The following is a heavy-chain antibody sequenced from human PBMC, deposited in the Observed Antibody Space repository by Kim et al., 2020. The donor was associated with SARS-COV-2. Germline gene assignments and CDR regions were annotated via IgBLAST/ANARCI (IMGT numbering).Heavy chain of an antibody. CDR2: THNGGNT. Sequence: GGSLRLSCAASGFNVTDNFIHWVRQAPGKGLEWVSITHNGGNTYYSDSVKGRFSISRDNIKNTVYLQMTSLRADDTAGYFCAKDRSGLLLDYAMDVWGQG. J-gene: IGHJ6*01. V-gene: IGHV3-66*01. D-gene: IGHD6-19*01. CDR1: GFNVTDNF. CDR3: AKDRSGLLLDYAMDV.